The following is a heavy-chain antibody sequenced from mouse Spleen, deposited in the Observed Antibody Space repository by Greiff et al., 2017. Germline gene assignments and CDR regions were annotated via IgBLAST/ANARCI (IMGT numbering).Heavy chain of an antibody. CDR1: GYSFTGYF. Sequence: VQLKESGPELVKPGDSVKISCKASGYSFTGYFMNWVMQSHGKSLEWIGRINPYNGDTFYNQKFKGKATLTVDKSSSTAHMELRSLTSEDSAVYYCAGYYGSSSFDYWGQGTTLTVSS. CDR3: AGYYGSSSFDY. D-gene: IGHD1-1*01. CDR2: INPYNGDT. J-gene: IGHJ2*01. V-gene: IGHV1-20*01.